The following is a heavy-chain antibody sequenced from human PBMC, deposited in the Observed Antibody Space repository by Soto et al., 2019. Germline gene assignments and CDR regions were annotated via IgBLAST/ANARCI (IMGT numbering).Heavy chain of an antibody. Sequence: QVQLVQSGAEVKKPGSSVKVSCKASGGTFSSYAISWVQQAPGQGLEWMGGIIPIFGTANYAQKFQGRVTITADESTSTAYMELSSLRSEDTAVYYCAESGELSLYRSFRDWGQGTLVTVSS. CDR3: AESGELSLYRSFRD. CDR2: IIPIFGTA. D-gene: IGHD3-16*02. CDR1: GGTFSSYA. J-gene: IGHJ4*02. V-gene: IGHV1-69*12.